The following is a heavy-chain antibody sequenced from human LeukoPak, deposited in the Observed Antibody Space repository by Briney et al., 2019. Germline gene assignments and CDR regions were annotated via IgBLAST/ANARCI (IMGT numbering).Heavy chain of an antibody. CDR1: GGSISSGGYY. Sequence: SETLSLTCTVSGGSISSGGYYWSWIRQPPGKGLEWIGYIYHSGSTYYNPSLKSRVTISVDRSKNQFSLKLSSVTAADTAVYYCARGFGELTDAFDIWGQGTMVTVSS. V-gene: IGHV4-30-2*01. CDR2: IYHSGST. J-gene: IGHJ3*02. D-gene: IGHD3-10*01. CDR3: ARGFGELTDAFDI.